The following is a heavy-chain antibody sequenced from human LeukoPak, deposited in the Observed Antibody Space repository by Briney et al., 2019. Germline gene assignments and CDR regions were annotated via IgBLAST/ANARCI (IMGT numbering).Heavy chain of an antibody. V-gene: IGHV3-23*01. J-gene: IGHJ4*02. CDR2: ISVSDTT. CDR1: GFTFSNYP. CDR3: ARVYYYDSSGYSN. Sequence: GGSLRLSCAASGFTFSNYPMNWVRQVPGKGLEWISTISVSDTTHYTDSVRGRFTISRDNSKSTLYLHMNSLRVEDTAVYYCARVYYYDSSGYSNWGQGTLVTVSS. D-gene: IGHD3-22*01.